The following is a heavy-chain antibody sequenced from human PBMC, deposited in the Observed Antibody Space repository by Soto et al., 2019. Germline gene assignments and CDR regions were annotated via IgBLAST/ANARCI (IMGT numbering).Heavy chain of an antibody. V-gene: IGHV3-30*18. D-gene: IGHD6-6*01. Sequence: QVQLVESGGGVVQPGRSLRLSCAASGFTFSSYGMHWVRQAPGKGLEWVAVISYDGSNKYYADSVKGRFTISRDNSKNTLYLQMNSLRAEDTAVYYCAKGPYSSSQYYYYGMDVWGQGTTVTVSS. CDR2: ISYDGSNK. J-gene: IGHJ6*02. CDR1: GFTFSSYG. CDR3: AKGPYSSSQYYYYGMDV.